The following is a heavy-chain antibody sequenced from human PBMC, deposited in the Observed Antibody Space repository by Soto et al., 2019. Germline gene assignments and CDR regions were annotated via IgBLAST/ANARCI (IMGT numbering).Heavy chain of an antibody. J-gene: IGHJ4*02. CDR1: GFTFSSYW. D-gene: IGHD3-22*01. V-gene: IGHV3-74*01. CDR3: AIRASYYDSSGYFDY. Sequence: GGSLRLSCAASGFTFSSYWMHWVRQAPGKGLVWVSRINSDGSSTSYADSVKGRFTISRDNAKNTLYLQMNSLRAADTAVYYCAIRASYYDSSGYFDYWGQGTLVTVSS. CDR2: INSDGSST.